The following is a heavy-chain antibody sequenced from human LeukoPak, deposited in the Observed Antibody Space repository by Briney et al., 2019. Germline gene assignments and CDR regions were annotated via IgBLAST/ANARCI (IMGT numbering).Heavy chain of an antibody. CDR1: GYTFTGYY. J-gene: IGHJ5*02. CDR2: INPNSGGT. V-gene: IGHV1-2*04. Sequence: ASVKVSCEASGYTFTGYYMHWVRQAPGQGLEWMGWINPNSGGTNYAQKFQGWVTMTRDTSISTAYMELSMLRSDDTAVYYCARGSSGRGDWFDPWGQGTLVTVSS. CDR3: ARGSSGRGDWFDP.